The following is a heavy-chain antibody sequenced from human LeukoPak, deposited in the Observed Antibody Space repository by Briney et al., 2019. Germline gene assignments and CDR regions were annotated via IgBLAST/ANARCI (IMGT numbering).Heavy chain of an antibody. V-gene: IGHV1-8*03. CDR2: MNPNSGNT. CDR3: ARGAGGQLWSYEWSY. Sequence: GASVKVSCKASGYTFTSYDINWVRQATGQWLEWMGWMNPNSGNTGYAQKFQGRVTITRNTSISTAYMELSSLRSEDTAVYYCARGAGGQLWSYEWSYWGQGTLVTVSS. J-gene: IGHJ4*02. D-gene: IGHD5-18*01. CDR1: GYTFTSYD.